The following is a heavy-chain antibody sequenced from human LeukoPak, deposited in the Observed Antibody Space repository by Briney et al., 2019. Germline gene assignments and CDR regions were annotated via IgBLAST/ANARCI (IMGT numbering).Heavy chain of an antibody. V-gene: IGHV3-23*01. CDR2: ISGSGGST. Sequence: PGGSLRLSCAASGFTFSSYAMSWVRQAPGKGLEWVSAISGSGGSTYYADSVKGRFTISRDNSKNTLYLQMNSLRAEDTAVYYCAKDGTTGGWYFAEYFQHRGQGTLVTVSS. D-gene: IGHD6-19*01. CDR1: GFTFSSYA. J-gene: IGHJ1*01. CDR3: AKDGTTGGWYFAEYFQH.